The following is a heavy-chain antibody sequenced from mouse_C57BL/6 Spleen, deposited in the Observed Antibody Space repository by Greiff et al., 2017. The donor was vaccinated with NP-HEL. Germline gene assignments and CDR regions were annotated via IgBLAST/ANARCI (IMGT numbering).Heavy chain of an antibody. Sequence: QVQLKESGAELVRPGTSVKVSCKASGYAFTNYLIEWVKQRPGQGLEWIGVINPGSGGTNYNEKFKGKATLTADKSSSTAYMQLSSLTSEDSAVYVCARRAVVATGYFDVWGTGTTVTVSS. V-gene: IGHV1-54*01. J-gene: IGHJ1*03. CDR2: INPGSGGT. D-gene: IGHD1-1*01. CDR3: ARRAVVATGYFDV. CDR1: GYAFTNYL.